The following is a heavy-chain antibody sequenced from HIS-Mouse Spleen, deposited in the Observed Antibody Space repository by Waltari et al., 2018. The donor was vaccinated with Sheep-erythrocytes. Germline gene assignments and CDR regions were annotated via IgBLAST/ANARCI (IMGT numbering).Heavy chain of an antibody. CDR1: GGSISSGGYY. CDR2: IDYSGST. Sequence: QVQLQESGPGLVKPSQTLSLTCTVSGGSISSGGYYWSWIRQHPGKGLEWVGYIDYSGSTYNHPSLKVRVTISVDTSKNQFSLKLSSVTAADTAVYYCARALIITMVRGVTSNWFDPWGQGTLVTVSS. V-gene: IGHV4-31*03. D-gene: IGHD3-10*01. J-gene: IGHJ5*02. CDR3: ARALIITMVRGVTSNWFDP.